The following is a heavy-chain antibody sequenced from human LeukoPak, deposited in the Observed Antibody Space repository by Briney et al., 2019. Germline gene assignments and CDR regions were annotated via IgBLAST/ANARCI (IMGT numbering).Heavy chain of an antibody. V-gene: IGHV1-69*04. D-gene: IGHD3-10*01. CDR1: GGTFSSYA. J-gene: IGHJ4*02. Sequence: GASVKVSCKASGGTFSSYAISWVRQAPGQGLEWVGRIIPILGIANYAQKFQGRVTITADKSTSTAYMELSSLRSEDTAVYYCATDYGSGSYSDYWGQGTLVTVSS. CDR2: IIPILGIA. CDR3: ATDYGSGSYSDY.